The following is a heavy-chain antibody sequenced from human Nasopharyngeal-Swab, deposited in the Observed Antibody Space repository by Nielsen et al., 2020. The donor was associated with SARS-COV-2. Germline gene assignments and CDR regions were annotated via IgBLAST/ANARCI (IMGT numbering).Heavy chain of an antibody. V-gene: IGHV4-39*07. D-gene: IGHD1-1*01. Sequence: LRLSCTVSGGSISSSSYYWGWIRQPPGKGLEWIGSIYYSGSTYYNPSLKSRVTISVDTSKNQFSLKLSSVTAADTAVYYCARDRSWNDGWFDPWGQGTLVTVSS. J-gene: IGHJ5*02. CDR2: IYYSGST. CDR1: GGSISSSSYY. CDR3: ARDRSWNDGWFDP.